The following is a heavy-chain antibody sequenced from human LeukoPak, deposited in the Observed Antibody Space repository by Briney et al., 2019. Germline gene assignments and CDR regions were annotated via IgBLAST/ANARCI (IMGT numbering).Heavy chain of an antibody. Sequence: GRSLRLSCAASGFTFSSYAMHWVRQAPGKGLEWVGFIRSKAYGGTTEYAASVKGRFTISRDDSKSIAYLQMNSLKTEDTAVYYCTRDRGNWKGGWFDPWGQGTLVTVSS. CDR2: IRSKAYGGTT. J-gene: IGHJ5*02. D-gene: IGHD1-20*01. CDR1: GFTFSSYA. CDR3: TRDRGNWKGGWFDP. V-gene: IGHV3-49*04.